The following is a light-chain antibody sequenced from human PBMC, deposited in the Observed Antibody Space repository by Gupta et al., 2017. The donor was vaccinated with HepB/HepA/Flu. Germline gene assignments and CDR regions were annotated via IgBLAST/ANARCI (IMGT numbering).Light chain of an antibody. Sequence: QSALTQPASVSGSPGQSITISCTGTSSDVGGYNYVSWYQQHPGKAPKLMIYNVSNRPSGVSNRFSGPKSGNTASLTISGLQAEDEADYYCNSYTSSSTLVFGGGTKLTVL. J-gene: IGLJ3*02. CDR1: SSDVGGYNY. CDR2: NVS. CDR3: NSYTSSSTLV. V-gene: IGLV2-14*01.